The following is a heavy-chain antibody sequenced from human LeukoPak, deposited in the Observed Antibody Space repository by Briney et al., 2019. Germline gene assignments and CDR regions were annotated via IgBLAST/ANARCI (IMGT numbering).Heavy chain of an antibody. V-gene: IGHV4-34*01. D-gene: IGHD1-26*01. CDR3: ARNLRGIYSGKRQDAFDI. CDR1: GGSFSGYY. CDR2: INHSGST. Sequence: SETLSLTCAVYGGSFSGYYWSWIRQPPGKGLEWIGEINHSGSTNYNPSLKSRVTISVDTSKNQFSLKLSSVTAADTAVYYCARNLRGIYSGKRQDAFDIWGQGTMVTVSS. J-gene: IGHJ3*02.